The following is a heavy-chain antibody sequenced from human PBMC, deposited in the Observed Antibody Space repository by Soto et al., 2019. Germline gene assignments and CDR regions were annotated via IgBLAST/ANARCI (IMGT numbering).Heavy chain of an antibody. V-gene: IGHV3-30*18. CDR1: GFTFSSYG. J-gene: IGHJ4*02. D-gene: IGHD4-17*01. Sequence: QVQLVESGGGVVQPGRSLRLSCAASGFTFSSYGMHWVRQAPGKGLEWVAVISYDGSNKYYADSVKGRFTISRDNSKNTLYLQMNSLRAEDTAVYYCVNDGDYVAFDYWGQGTLVTVSS. CDR2: ISYDGSNK. CDR3: VNDGDYVAFDY.